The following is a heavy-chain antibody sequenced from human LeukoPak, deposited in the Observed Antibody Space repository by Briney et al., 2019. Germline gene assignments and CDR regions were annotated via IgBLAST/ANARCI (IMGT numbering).Heavy chain of an antibody. CDR1: GYTFTGYY. J-gene: IGHJ4*02. CDR2: INPNSGGT. CDR3: ARGTIFGVVIPDLYYFDY. D-gene: IGHD3-3*01. V-gene: IGHV1-2*06. Sequence: LWASVKVSCKASGYTFTGYYMHWVRQAPGQGLEWMGRINPNSGGTNYAQKFQGRVTMTRDTSISTAYMELSRLRSDDTAVNYCARGTIFGVVIPDLYYFDYWGQGTLVTVSS.